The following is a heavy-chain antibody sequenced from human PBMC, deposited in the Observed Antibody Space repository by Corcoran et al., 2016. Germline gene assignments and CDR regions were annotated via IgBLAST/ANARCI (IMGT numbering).Heavy chain of an antibody. CDR1: GGSFSGYY. CDR3: ARVVNWNSGLDS. J-gene: IGHJ5*01. CDR2: INQSGST. D-gene: IGHD1-7*01. Sequence: QVQLQQWGAGLLKPSETLSLTCAVYGGSFSGYYWSWIRQPQGKGLEWVGEINQSGSTNYNPSLKRRVTISVDTSKNQFSLKLSSVTAADTAVYYCARVVNWNSGLDSWGQGTLVTVSS. V-gene: IGHV4-34*01.